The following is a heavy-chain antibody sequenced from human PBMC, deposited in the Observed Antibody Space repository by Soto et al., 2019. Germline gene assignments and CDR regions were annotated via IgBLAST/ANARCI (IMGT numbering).Heavy chain of an antibody. CDR1: GFTFSSYA. Sequence: QVQLVESGGGVVQPGRSLRLSCAASGFTFSSYAMHWVRQAPGKGLEWVAVISYDGSNKYYADSVKGRFTISRDNSKNTLYLQMNSLRAEDTDVYYCARDEFKVLEYWGQGTLVTVSS. V-gene: IGHV3-30-3*01. CDR2: ISYDGSNK. CDR3: ARDEFKVLEY. D-gene: IGHD3-3*01. J-gene: IGHJ4*02.